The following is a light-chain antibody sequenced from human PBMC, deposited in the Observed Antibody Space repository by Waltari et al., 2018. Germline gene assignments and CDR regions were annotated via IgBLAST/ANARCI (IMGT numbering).Light chain of an antibody. CDR2: GAS. V-gene: IGKV3-20*01. Sequence: IVLTQSPGTLSLSPGGRATLSCRASQNIGNYLAWYQQKPGQAPRLLIYGASSRAAGIPDRCSGSGSGADFSLTISRLEPEDFAVYYCQHHVRLPATFGQGTKV. CDR1: QNIGNY. CDR3: QHHVRLPAT. J-gene: IGKJ1*01.